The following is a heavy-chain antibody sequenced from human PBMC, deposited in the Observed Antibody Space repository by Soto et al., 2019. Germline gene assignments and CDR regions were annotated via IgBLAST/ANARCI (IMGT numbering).Heavy chain of an antibody. CDR2: IYPGDSDT. Sequence: PGESLKISCKGSGYSFTSYWIGWVRQMSGKGLEWMGIIYPGDSDTRYSPSFQGQVTISADKSISTAYLQWSSLKASDTAMYYCARQDVSGSYSPDYYYYYGMDVWGQGTTVTVSS. CDR3: ARQDVSGSYSPDYYYYYGMDV. J-gene: IGHJ6*02. V-gene: IGHV5-51*01. D-gene: IGHD3-10*01. CDR1: GYSFTSYW.